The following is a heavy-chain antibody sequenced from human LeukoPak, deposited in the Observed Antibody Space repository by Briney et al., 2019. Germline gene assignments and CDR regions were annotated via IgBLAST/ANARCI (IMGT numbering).Heavy chain of an antibody. J-gene: IGHJ4*02. V-gene: IGHV4-30-2*01. CDR3: ARVRATYYFDY. CDR2: IYHSEST. Sequence: SQTLSLTCAVSGGSISSGGYSWSWIRQPPGKGLEWIGYIYHSESTYYNPSLKSRVTISVDRSKNQFSLKLSSVTAADTAVYYCARVRATYYFDYWGQGTLVTVSS. CDR1: GGSISSGGYS.